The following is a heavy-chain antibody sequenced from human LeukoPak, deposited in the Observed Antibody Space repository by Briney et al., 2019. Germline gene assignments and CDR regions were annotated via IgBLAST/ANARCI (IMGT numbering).Heavy chain of an antibody. CDR1: GFTFSNYY. CDR2: ISENGDTI. J-gene: IGHJ4*02. D-gene: IGHD1-14*01. Sequence: GGSLRLSCAASGFTFSNYYMNWVRQAPGKGLEWVAYISENGDTIHYADSVKGRFIVSRDNARNSLHLQMNSLRAEDAAVYYCASGRSFGYWGQGTRVTVS. V-gene: IGHV3-11*04. CDR3: ASGRSFGY.